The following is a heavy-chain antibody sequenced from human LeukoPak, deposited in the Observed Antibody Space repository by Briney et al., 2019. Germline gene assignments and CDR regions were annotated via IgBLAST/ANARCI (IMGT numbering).Heavy chain of an antibody. Sequence: GGSLRLSCAASGFTFSSYGMHWVRQAPGKGLEWVAVISYDGSNKYYADSVKGRFTISRDNSENTLYLQMNSLRAEDTAVYYCAKGSSWYGGDYWGQGTLVTVSS. CDR2: ISYDGSNK. V-gene: IGHV3-30*18. CDR1: GFTFSSYG. J-gene: IGHJ4*02. CDR3: AKGSSWYGGDY. D-gene: IGHD6-13*01.